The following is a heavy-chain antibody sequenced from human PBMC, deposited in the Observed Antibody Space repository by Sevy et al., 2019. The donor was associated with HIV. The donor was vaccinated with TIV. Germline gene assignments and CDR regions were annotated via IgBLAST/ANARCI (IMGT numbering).Heavy chain of an antibody. V-gene: IGHV3-30-3*01. J-gene: IGHJ4*02. CDR2: ISYDGSNK. CDR1: GFTFSSYA. Sequence: GGSLRLSCAASGFTFSSYAMHWVRQAPGKGLEWVAVISYDGSNKYYADSVKGRFTISRDNSKNTLYLQMNSLRAEDTAVYYCARGHLYSSGSLADYWGQGTLVTVSS. D-gene: IGHD6-25*01. CDR3: ARGHLYSSGSLADY.